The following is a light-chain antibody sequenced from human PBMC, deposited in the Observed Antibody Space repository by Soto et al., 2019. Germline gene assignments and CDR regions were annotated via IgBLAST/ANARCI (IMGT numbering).Light chain of an antibody. CDR2: GAS. J-gene: IGKJ1*01. Sequence: EVLLTQSPGTLSLSRAEIATLSCRASQGVSSNYLAWYQQRPGQAPRLLIYGASSRATGIPDRFSGSGSGTDFTLTISRLEPEDSAVYFCQHYSSQTFGQGTKVDIK. CDR3: QHYSSQT. V-gene: IGKV3-20*01. CDR1: QGVSSNY.